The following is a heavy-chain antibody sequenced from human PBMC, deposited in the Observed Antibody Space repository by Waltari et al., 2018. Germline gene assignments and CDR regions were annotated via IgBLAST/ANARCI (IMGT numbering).Heavy chain of an antibody. CDR1: GGSFSGYY. CDR2: INHSGST. V-gene: IGHV4-34*01. CDR3: VRSYSSSSLDY. J-gene: IGHJ4*02. D-gene: IGHD6-6*01. Sequence: QVQLQQWGAGLLKPSETLSLTCAVYGGSFSGYYWSWIRQPPGKGLEWIGEINHSGSTIYNPSLKSRVTISVDTSKNQFSLKLSSVTAADTAVYYCVRSYSSSSLDYWGQGTLVTVSS.